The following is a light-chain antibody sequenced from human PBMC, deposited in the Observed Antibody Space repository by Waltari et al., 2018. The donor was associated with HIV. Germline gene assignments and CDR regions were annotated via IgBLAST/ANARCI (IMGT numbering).Light chain of an antibody. CDR3: QSTDDDGTWV. V-gene: IGLV3-25*03. CDR2: KDI. Sequence: YHLTHTPTVPVPPGHTARIHSSRGAPPTKTSAWYLQKAGQAPILLIYKDIERSSGIPERISGSGSGTGVTLTITDVQAEDEGDYFCQSTDDDGTWVFGGGTKLTVL. CDR1: APPTKT. J-gene: IGLJ3*02.